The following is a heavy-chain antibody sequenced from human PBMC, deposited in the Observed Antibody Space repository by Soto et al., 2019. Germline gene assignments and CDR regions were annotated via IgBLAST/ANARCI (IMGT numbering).Heavy chain of an antibody. CDR2: IYSGGST. Sequence: EVQLVESGGGLVQPGGSLRLSCAASGFTVSSNYMSWVRQAPGKGLEWVSVIYSGGSTYYADSVKGRFTISRHNSKNTLYLQMNSLRAEDTAVYYCARGMGSIAAAGLDAFDIWGQGTMVTVSS. D-gene: IGHD6-13*01. CDR3: ARGMGSIAAAGLDAFDI. CDR1: GFTVSSNY. V-gene: IGHV3-53*04. J-gene: IGHJ3*02.